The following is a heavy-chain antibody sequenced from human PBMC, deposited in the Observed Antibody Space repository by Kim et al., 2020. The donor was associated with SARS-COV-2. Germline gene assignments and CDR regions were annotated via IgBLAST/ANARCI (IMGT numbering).Heavy chain of an antibody. J-gene: IGHJ5*02. Sequence: SETLSLTCTVSGGSISSGGYYWSWIRQHPGKGLEWIGYIYYSGSTYYNPSLKSRVTISVDTSKNQFSLKLSSVTAADTAVYYCARDAQEGVEMATGWFDPWGQGTLVTVSS. D-gene: IGHD5-12*01. V-gene: IGHV4-31*03. CDR3: ARDAQEGVEMATGWFDP. CDR1: GGSISSGGYY. CDR2: IYYSGST.